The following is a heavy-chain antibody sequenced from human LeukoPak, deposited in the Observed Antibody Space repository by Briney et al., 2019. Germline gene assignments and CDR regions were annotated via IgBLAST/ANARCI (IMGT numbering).Heavy chain of an antibody. CDR2: ISGSGGST. V-gene: IGHV3-23*01. D-gene: IGHD2-15*01. Sequence: PGGSLRLSCAASGFTFSSYAMSWVRQAPGKGLEWVSAISGSGGSTYYADSVKGRFTISRDNSKNTLHLQMNSLRAEDTAVYYCANYSSGGSCYLSRFDYWGQGTLVTVSS. J-gene: IGHJ4*02. CDR3: ANYSSGGSCYLSRFDY. CDR1: GFTFSSYA.